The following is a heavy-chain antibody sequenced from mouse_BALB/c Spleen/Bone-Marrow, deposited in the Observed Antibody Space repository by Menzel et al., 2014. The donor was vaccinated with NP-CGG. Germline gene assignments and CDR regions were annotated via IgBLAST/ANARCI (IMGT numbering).Heavy chain of an antibody. V-gene: IGHV1-80*01. Sequence: AQLQQSGAALVRPGSSVKISCKASGYVFSSYWMNWVKQRPGQGLEWIGQIYPGDGDTNYNGKFKGKATLTADKSSSTAYMQLSSLTSEDSAVYFCARKYGDYWGQGTTLTVSS. D-gene: IGHD2-10*02. CDR3: ARKYGDY. CDR2: IYPGDGDT. CDR1: GYVFSSYW. J-gene: IGHJ2*01.